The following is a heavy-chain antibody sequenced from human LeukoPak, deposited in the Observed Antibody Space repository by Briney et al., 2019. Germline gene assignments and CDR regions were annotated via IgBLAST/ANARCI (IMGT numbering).Heavy chain of an antibody. J-gene: IGHJ4*02. D-gene: IGHD6-19*01. CDR2: ISYDGNNK. CDR3: ARDSSGWFIDY. V-gene: IGHV3-30*04. CDR1: GFTFSSYA. Sequence: PGGSLRLSCAASGFTFSSYAMHWVRQAPGKGLEWVAVISYDGNNKYYADSVKGRFTISRDNSKNTLYLQMNSLRAEDTAVYYCARDSSGWFIDYWGQGTLVTVSS.